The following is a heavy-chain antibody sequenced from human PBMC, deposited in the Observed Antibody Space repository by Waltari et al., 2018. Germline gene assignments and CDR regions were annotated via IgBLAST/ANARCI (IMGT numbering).Heavy chain of an antibody. Sequence: QVQLVQSGAEVKKPGASVKVSCKASGYTFTSYAMHWVRQAPGQRLEWMGWLNAGHGTTKYSQEFKGRVSSTRDTSESTAYMELSSLRSEEMAVYYCARGAGVVVAATGLYYCDYWGQGTLVTVSS. CDR3: ARGAGVVVAATGLYYCDY. J-gene: IGHJ4*02. CDR2: LNAGHGTT. CDR1: GYTFTSYA. V-gene: IGHV1-3*03. D-gene: IGHD2-15*01.